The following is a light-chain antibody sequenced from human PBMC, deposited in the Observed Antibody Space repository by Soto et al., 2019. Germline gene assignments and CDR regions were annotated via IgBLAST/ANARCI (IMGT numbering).Light chain of an antibody. V-gene: IGKV1-39*01. Sequence: DIQMTQSPSSLSASVGDRVTITCRASQSISRYLNWYQQKPGKAPKLLIYAASSLQSGVPSRFSGSGSGTDFPLPISSLQPEDSATYYCKQSYSTPRLFTFGQGTNLEI. CDR3: KQSYSTPRLFT. CDR2: AAS. CDR1: QSISRY. J-gene: IGKJ2*01.